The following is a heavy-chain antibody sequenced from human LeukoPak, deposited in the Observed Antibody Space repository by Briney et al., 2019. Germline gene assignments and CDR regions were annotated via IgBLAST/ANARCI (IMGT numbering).Heavy chain of an antibody. Sequence: PGRSLRLSCAASGFTFSSYGMHWVRQAPGKGLEWVAVISYDGSNKYYADSVKGRFTISRDNSKNTLYLQMNSLRAEDTAVYYCAREFQLNIAVAGYVGGHLDYWGQGTLVTVSS. CDR3: AREFQLNIAVAGYVGGHLDY. J-gene: IGHJ4*02. CDR2: ISYDGSNK. CDR1: GFTFSSYG. D-gene: IGHD6-19*01. V-gene: IGHV3-30*03.